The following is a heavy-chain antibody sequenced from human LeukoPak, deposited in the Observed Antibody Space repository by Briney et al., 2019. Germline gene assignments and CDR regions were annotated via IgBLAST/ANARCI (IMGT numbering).Heavy chain of an antibody. V-gene: IGHV1-69*04. D-gene: IGHD6-19*01. CDR2: IIPILGIA. CDR3: ASKDSSGWYEEA. Sequence: ASVKVSCKASGGTFSSYAISWVRQAPGQGLEWMGRIIPILGIANYAQKFQGRVTITADKSTSTVYMELSSLRSEDTAVCYCASKDSSGWYEEAWGQGTLVTVSS. J-gene: IGHJ5*02. CDR1: GGTFSSYA.